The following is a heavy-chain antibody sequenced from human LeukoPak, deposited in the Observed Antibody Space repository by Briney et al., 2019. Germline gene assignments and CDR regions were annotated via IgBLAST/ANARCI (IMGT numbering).Heavy chain of an antibody. CDR1: GFTFSGYP. V-gene: IGHV3-30-3*01. Sequence: PGKSLRLSCAASGFTFSGYPIHWVRQAPGKGLEWVAVISYDGSNKYYADSVKGRFTISRDNSKNTLYLQMNSLRAEDTAVYYCARDEGYCSRSSLYGASKGMDVWGQGTAVIVSS. J-gene: IGHJ6*02. CDR3: ARDEGYCSRSSLYGASKGMDV. D-gene: IGHD2-2*01. CDR2: ISYDGSNK.